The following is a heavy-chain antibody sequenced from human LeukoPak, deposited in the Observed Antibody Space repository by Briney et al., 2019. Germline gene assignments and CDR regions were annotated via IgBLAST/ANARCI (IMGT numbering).Heavy chain of an antibody. CDR3: AREVHDYVWGSQHDALDI. V-gene: IGHV4-4*08. J-gene: IGHJ3*02. Sequence: SETLSLTCTVSGGSISSYYWSWIRQPPGKGLEWIGRIYTSVDTNYNPSLKSRVSISVVTSKNQFSLQLSSATAADTAVHYCAREVHDYVWGSQHDALDIWGQGTMVTVSS. D-gene: IGHD3-16*01. CDR1: GGSISSYY. CDR2: IYTSVDT.